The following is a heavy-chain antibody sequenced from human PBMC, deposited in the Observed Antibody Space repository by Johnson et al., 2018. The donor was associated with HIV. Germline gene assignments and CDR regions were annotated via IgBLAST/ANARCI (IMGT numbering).Heavy chain of an antibody. Sequence: QVQLVESGGDLVKPGGSLRLSCTASGFTFSDFYMSWIRQAPGKGLEWVSYISTSGSKIYYADSVRGRFTISRDNAKNSLYLQMNSLRAEDTAVYYCAKDLSDSSGYHDAFDIWGQGTMVTVSS. CDR1: GFTFSDFY. J-gene: IGHJ3*02. D-gene: IGHD3-22*01. V-gene: IGHV3-11*04. CDR2: ISTSGSKI. CDR3: AKDLSDSSGYHDAFDI.